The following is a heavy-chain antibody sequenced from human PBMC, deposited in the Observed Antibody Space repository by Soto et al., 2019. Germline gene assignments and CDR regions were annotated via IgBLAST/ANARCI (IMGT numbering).Heavy chain of an antibody. CDR1: GGSFSGYY. J-gene: IGHJ6*02. CDR3: ARGQWAAMVENYYYGMDV. CDR2: INHSGST. Sequence: QVQLQQWGAGLLKPSETLSLTCAVYGGSFSGYYWSWIRQPPGKGLEWIGEINHSGSTNYNPSLKSRVTISVDTSKNQFALKLSSVTAADTAVYYCARGQWAAMVENYYYGMDVWGQGTTVTVSS. V-gene: IGHV4-34*01. D-gene: IGHD5-18*01.